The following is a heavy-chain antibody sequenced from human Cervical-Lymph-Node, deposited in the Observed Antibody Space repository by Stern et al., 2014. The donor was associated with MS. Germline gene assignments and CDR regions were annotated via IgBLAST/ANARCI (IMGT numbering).Heavy chain of an antibody. CDR3: AKGGSGSYLD. CDR2: ISYDGRDK. V-gene: IGHV3-30*04. CDR1: GFVFRRYA. J-gene: IGHJ4*02. Sequence: QVQLVESGGGVVQPGRSLRLSCAASGFVFRRYALHWVRQAPGKGLDWVALISYDGRDKYYTDSVKGRFTVSRDNSNNTVDLEMNSLRLEDTAVYYCAKGGSGSYLDWGQGSLVTVSS. D-gene: IGHD1-26*01.